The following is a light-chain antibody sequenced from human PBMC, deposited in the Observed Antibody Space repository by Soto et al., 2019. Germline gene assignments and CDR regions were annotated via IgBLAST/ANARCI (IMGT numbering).Light chain of an antibody. Sequence: QSVLTQPASASGLPGQSVPISCTGTSSDVGGYNYVSWYQQHPGKAPKLMIYEVSKRPSGVPDRFSGSKSGNTASLTVSGLQAEDEADYYCSSYAGSNNFVFGTGTKVTVL. CDR1: SSDVGGYNY. V-gene: IGLV2-8*01. CDR2: EVS. CDR3: SSYAGSNNFV. J-gene: IGLJ1*01.